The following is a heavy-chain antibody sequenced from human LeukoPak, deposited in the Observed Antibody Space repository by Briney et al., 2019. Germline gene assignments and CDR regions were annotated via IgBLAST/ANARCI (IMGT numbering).Heavy chain of an antibody. CDR2: IYYSGST. CDR1: GGSFGGYY. D-gene: IGHD5-12*01. V-gene: IGHV4-34*01. CDR3: AKDPENIVATIIDY. J-gene: IGHJ4*02. Sequence: PSETLSVTCAVYGGSFGGYYWSWIRQPPGKGLEWIGYIYYSGSTYYNPSLKSRVTISVDTSKNQFSLKLSSVTAADTAVYYCAKDPENIVATIIDYWGQGTLVTVSS.